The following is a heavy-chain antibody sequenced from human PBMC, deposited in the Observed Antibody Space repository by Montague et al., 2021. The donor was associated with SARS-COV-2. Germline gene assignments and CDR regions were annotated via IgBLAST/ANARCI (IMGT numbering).Heavy chain of an antibody. CDR3: ARHPRGEARLDT. D-gene: IGHD3-16*01. V-gene: IGHV4-39*01. J-gene: IGHJ4*02. CDR2: IYYNWST. CDR1: GDSVSNSVYY. Sequence: SETLSLTCVVSGDSVSNSVYYWAWIRQSPGKGLEWIGSIYYNWSTYHNPSLESRVTISIDTSKNQFSLQLSSLTATDTAMYYCARHPRGEARLDTWGQGILVTVSS.